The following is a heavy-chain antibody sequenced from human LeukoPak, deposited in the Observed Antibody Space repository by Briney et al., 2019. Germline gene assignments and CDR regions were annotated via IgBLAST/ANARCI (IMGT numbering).Heavy chain of an antibody. V-gene: IGHV3-74*01. CDR2: INGDGRNI. D-gene: IGHD3-22*01. CDR1: GFTFSSYW. Sequence: GGSLRLSCVASGFTFSSYWMHWVRQDPRKGLVWVSRINGDGRNINYADSVRGRFTISRDNSKNTLYLQMNSLRAEDTAVYYCARGVEDYYDSSGYYFDYWGQGTLVTVSS. CDR3: ARGVEDYYDSSGYYFDY. J-gene: IGHJ4*02.